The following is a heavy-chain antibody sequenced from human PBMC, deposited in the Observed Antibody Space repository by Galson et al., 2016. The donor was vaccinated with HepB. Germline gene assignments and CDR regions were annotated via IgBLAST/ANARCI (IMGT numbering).Heavy chain of an antibody. V-gene: IGHV3-23*01. CDR3: AKLWSTYDAFDV. Sequence: SLRLSCAASGFTFSSYAMNWVRQAPGKGLEWVSSISGSGSGGITYYADSVKVRFTISRDNSKNTLYLQMNSLRAEDTAVYYCAKLWSTYDAFDVWGQGTMVTVSS. D-gene: IGHD3-10*01. J-gene: IGHJ3*01. CDR2: ISGSGSGGIT. CDR1: GFTFSSYA.